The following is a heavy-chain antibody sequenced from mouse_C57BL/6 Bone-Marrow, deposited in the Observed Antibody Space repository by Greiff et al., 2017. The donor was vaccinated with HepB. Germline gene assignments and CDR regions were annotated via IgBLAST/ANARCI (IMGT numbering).Heavy chain of an antibody. Sequence: EVKLVESGGGLVKPGGSLKLSCAASGFTFSSYAMSWVRQTPEKRLEWVATISDGGSYTYYPDNVKGRFTISRDNAKNNLYLQMSHLKSEDTAMYYCARVRWLLRTAWFAYWGQGTLVTVSA. D-gene: IGHD2-3*01. CDR3: ARVRWLLRTAWFAY. CDR2: ISDGGSYT. J-gene: IGHJ3*01. CDR1: GFTFSSYA. V-gene: IGHV5-4*03.